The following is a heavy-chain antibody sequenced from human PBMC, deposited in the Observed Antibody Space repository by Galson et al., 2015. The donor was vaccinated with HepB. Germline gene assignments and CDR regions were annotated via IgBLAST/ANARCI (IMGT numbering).Heavy chain of an antibody. CDR3: ARLSGHITMVRGIIPHHYYHYMDV. D-gene: IGHD3-10*01. CDR1: HGSISNYY. CDR2: IYSSGST. V-gene: IGHV4-4*07. J-gene: IGHJ6*03. Sequence: SETLSLTCTVSHGSISNYYWSWIRQPAGMGLEWIGRIYSSGSTNYTPSLTRRVTMPVDTSKTQFSLKLRSVTAADTAVYYCARLSGHITMVRGIIPHHYYHYMDVWGRGTTVTVSS.